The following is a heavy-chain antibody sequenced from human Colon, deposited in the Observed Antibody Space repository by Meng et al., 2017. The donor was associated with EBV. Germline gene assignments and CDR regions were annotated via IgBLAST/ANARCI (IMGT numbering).Heavy chain of an antibody. CDR1: GGSIGSYY. CDR2: IYYSGST. V-gene: IGHV4-59*08. Sequence: QVHLQEPGPGLVKPSEALSLTCTVSGGSIGSYYWSWIRQPPGKGLEWIGYIYYSGSTNYNPSLKSRVTISVDTSKNQFSLKLSSVTAADTAVYYCARHFINWFDPWGQGTLVTVSS. J-gene: IGHJ5*02. CDR3: ARHFINWFDP.